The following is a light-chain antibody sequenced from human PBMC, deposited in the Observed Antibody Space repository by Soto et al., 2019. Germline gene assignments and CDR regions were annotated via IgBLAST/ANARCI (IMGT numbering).Light chain of an antibody. Sequence: EFVLTQSPGTLSWSPLETATLSDRVSQTVRNNYLAWYHQEPGQAPRLLIYGAFNRATGIPDRFSGSGSGTDFTLSISRLEPGDFGVYFCHQYGKSPRTFGQGTKVDI. CDR1: QTVRNNY. CDR3: HQYGKSPRT. J-gene: IGKJ1*01. V-gene: IGKV3-20*01. CDR2: GAF.